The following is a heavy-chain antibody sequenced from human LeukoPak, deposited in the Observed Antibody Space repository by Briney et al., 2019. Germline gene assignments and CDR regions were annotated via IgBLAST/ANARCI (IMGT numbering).Heavy chain of an antibody. CDR3: ARGIVGATSDWFDP. V-gene: IGHV1-8*02. CDR1: GYTFTSYY. D-gene: IGHD1-26*01. Sequence: GASVKVSCKASGYTFTSYYMHWVRQAPGQGLEWMGWMNPNSGNTGYAQKFQGRVTMTRNTSISTAYMELSSLRSEDTAVYYCARGIVGATSDWFDPWGQGTLVTVSS. CDR2: MNPNSGNT. J-gene: IGHJ5*02.